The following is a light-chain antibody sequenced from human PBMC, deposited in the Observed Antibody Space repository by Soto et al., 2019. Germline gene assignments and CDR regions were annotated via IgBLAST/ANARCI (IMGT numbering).Light chain of an antibody. CDR3: QQYYSNPLLT. V-gene: IGKV4-1*01. J-gene: IGKJ4*01. CDR1: QSVLYSSNNKNY. Sequence: DIVMTQSPDSLAVSLGERATINCKSSQSVLYSSNNKNYLAWYQQKPGQPPKLLIYWASTRESGVPDRFSGSGSGTDFTLTISSLQAEDVAVYYCQQYYSNPLLTFGGWIRVDIX. CDR2: WAS.